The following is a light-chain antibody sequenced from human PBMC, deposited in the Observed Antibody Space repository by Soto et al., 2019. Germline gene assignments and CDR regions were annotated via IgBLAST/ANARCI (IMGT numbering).Light chain of an antibody. Sequence: DIQRTQSPSTLSASVGDRVTITCRASQSISSWLAWYQQRPGKAPKVLIYDASSLESGVPSRFSGSGSGTKFTLTISSLQPDDFATYYCQQYTSYSGTFGQGTKVDIK. V-gene: IGKV1-5*01. CDR1: QSISSW. CDR2: DAS. J-gene: IGKJ1*01. CDR3: QQYTSYSGT.